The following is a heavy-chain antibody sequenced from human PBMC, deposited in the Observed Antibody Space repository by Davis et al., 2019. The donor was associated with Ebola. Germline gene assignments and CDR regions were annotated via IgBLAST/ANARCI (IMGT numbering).Heavy chain of an antibody. CDR2: ITTTGGST. CDR1: GFHFNEYA. Sequence: GESLKIPCAASGFHFNEYALSWVRQAPGKGLEWVSSITTTGGSTYYADSVKGRFTISRDNSKNTLYLQMNSLRAEDTAVYYCAKGSWIQLWLLDYSGQGTLVTVSS. D-gene: IGHD5-18*01. CDR3: AKGSWIQLWLLDY. J-gene: IGHJ4*02. V-gene: IGHV3-23*01.